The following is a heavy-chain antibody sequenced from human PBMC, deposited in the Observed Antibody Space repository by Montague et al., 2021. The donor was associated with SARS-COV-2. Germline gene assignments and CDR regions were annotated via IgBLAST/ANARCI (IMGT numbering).Heavy chain of an antibody. D-gene: IGHD2-15*01. CDR1: GFSFSSYP. CDR2: ISGSGAST. J-gene: IGHJ4*02. Sequence: SLRISCAASGFSFSSYPVTWVRQAPGMGLEWVSIISGSGASTYYADSVKGRFTISRDNSKNTLYLQMNSLRAEDTAVYYCARGEGYCGGGRCYRHYDYWGQGTLVTVSS. CDR3: ARGEGYCGGGRCYRHYDY. V-gene: IGHV3-23*01.